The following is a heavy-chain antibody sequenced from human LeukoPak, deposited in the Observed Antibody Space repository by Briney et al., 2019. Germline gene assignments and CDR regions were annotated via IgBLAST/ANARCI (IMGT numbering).Heavy chain of an antibody. CDR2: IYSSGSA. D-gene: IGHD3-22*01. J-gene: IGHJ4*01. V-gene: IGHV4-59*08. Sequence: SETLSLTCTVSGASINNNFWTWIRQPPGKGLEWIGYIYSSGSANYNPSLKSRVIFSGDTSKNQISLNLTSVTAADTAVYFCARHRDYYDTWGHGTLVTVSS. CDR3: ARHRDYYDT. CDR1: GASINNNF.